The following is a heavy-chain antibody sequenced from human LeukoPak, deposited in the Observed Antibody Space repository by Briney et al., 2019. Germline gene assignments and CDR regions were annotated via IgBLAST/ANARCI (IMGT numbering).Heavy chain of an antibody. D-gene: IGHD2-2*02. J-gene: IGHJ4*02. V-gene: IGHV3-30*18. Sequence: GGSLRLSCAASGFTFSSYGMHWVRQAPGKGLEWVAVISYDGSNKYYADYVKGRFTISRDNSKNTLYLQMNSLRAEDTAVNYCAKAGSSTSCYSLDYWGQGTLVTVSS. CDR2: ISYDGSNK. CDR3: AKAGSSTSCYSLDY. CDR1: GFTFSSYG.